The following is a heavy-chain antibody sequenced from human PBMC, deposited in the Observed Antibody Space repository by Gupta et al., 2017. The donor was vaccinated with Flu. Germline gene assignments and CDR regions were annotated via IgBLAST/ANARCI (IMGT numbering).Heavy chain of an antibody. CDR2: ISYDGSYT. CDR3: AKSVAFASYYYYMDV. D-gene: IGHD3-3*02. Sequence: QAPGKGLEWVGVISYDGSYTFYTESVKGRFTVSRDNPKNTLFLQINNLRTEDTGIYYCAKSVAFASYYYYMDVWGNGTTVTVSS. V-gene: IGHV3-30*18. J-gene: IGHJ6*03.